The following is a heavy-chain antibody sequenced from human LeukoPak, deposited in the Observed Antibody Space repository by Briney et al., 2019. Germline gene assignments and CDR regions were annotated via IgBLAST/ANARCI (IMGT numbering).Heavy chain of an antibody. D-gene: IGHD2-15*01. J-gene: IGHJ3*02. V-gene: IGHV1-2*02. CDR1: GYTFTGYY. CDR3: ATLEAVAAALHAFDI. Sequence: ASVKVSCKASGYTFTGYYMLWVRQAPGQGLEWMGWINPNSGGTNYAQKFQGRVTMTRDTSISTAYMELSRLRSDDTAVYYCATLEAVAAALHAFDIWGQGTMVTVSS. CDR2: INPNSGGT.